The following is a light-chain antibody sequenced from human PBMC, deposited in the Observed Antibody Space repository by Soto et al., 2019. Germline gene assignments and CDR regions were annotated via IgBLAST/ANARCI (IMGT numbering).Light chain of an antibody. CDR2: WAS. V-gene: IGKV4-1*01. J-gene: IGKJ2*01. CDR1: QSVLYSSNNKNY. CDR3: QQYYMTPWYT. Sequence: DIVMTQSPDSLAVSLGERATIDCKSSQSVLYSSNNKNYLAWYQQKPGQPPKLLIYWASTRESGVPDRFSGSGSVTDFTLTISSLQAEDVAVYYCQQYYMTPWYTFGQGTKLEIK.